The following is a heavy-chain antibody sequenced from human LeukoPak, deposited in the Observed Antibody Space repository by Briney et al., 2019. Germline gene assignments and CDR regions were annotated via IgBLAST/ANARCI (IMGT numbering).Heavy chain of an antibody. CDR1: GYSFTTYG. Sequence: ASVKVSCKVSGYSFTTYGITWVRQAPGQGLEWMGWISAFNGNTNYAQKLQGRVTMTTDTSTSTAYMELRSLRSDDAAVYYCARDFCSSTSCYFDSWGQGTLVTVPS. J-gene: IGHJ4*02. CDR3: ARDFCSSTSCYFDS. V-gene: IGHV1-18*01. D-gene: IGHD2-2*01. CDR2: ISAFNGNT.